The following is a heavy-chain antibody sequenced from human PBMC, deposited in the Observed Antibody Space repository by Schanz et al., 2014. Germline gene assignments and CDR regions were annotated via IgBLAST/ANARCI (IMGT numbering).Heavy chain of an antibody. CDR1: GFTVNNYA. D-gene: IGHD3-3*01. Sequence: EVQLLESGGGLVQPGGSLRLSCTVSGFTVNNYAMNWVRQAPGRGLEWVSGIGGSGDSTHYADSVKGRFIISRDNSKNTLYLQMNSLRAEDTAVYYCARDKGGYYPFDYWGRGTLVTVSS. CDR2: IGGSGDST. V-gene: IGHV3-23*01. CDR3: ARDKGGYYPFDY. J-gene: IGHJ4*02.